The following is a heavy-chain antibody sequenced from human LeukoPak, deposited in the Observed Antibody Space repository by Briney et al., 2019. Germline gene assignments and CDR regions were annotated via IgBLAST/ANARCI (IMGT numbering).Heavy chain of an antibody. Sequence: QPGGSLRPSCAASGFTFSSYEMNWVRQAPGKGLEWVSYISSSGSTIYYADSVKGRFTISRDNAKNSLYLQMNSLRPDDMALYYCARGNSGSYSQDWFDPWGQGTLVTVSS. D-gene: IGHD3-10*01. J-gene: IGHJ5*02. V-gene: IGHV3-48*03. CDR2: ISSSGSTI. CDR1: GFTFSSYE. CDR3: ARGNSGSYSQDWFDP.